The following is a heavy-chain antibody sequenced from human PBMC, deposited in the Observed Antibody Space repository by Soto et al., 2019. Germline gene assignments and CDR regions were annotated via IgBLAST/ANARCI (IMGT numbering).Heavy chain of an antibody. J-gene: IGHJ6*02. CDR2: INYSGST. CDR1: GGSISNGGYY. V-gene: IGHV4-31*03. CDR3: ARDVLEGTLDYYGMDV. Sequence: PSETLSLTCSVSGGSISNGGYYWSWIRQHPGKGLEWIGYINYSGSTYYNPSLKSRATISVDTSKNQFSLKLSSVTAADTAVYYCARDVLEGTLDYYGMDVWGQGTTVTVSS.